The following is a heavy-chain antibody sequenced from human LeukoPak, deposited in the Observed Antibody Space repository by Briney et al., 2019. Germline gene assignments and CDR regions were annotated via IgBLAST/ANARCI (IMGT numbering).Heavy chain of an antibody. CDR1: GFTFSSYW. D-gene: IGHD6-13*01. Sequence: GGSLRLSCAASGFTFSSYWMSWVRQAPGKGLEWVANIKQDGSEKYYVDSVKGQFTISRDNAKNSLYLQMNSLRADDTAVYYCAREPYSSSWSHFDYWGQGTLVTVSS. CDR2: IKQDGSEK. CDR3: AREPYSSSWSHFDY. J-gene: IGHJ4*02. V-gene: IGHV3-7*01.